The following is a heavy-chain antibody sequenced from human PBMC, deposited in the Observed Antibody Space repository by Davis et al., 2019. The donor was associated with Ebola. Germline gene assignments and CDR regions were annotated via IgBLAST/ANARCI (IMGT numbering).Heavy chain of an antibody. V-gene: IGHV3-9*03. Sequence: PGGSLRLSCAASGFTFDDYAMHWVRQAPGKGLEWVSGISWNSGSIGYADSVKGRFTISRDNAKNSLYLQMNSLRAEDMALYYCAKSTFGGVIANYFDYWGQGTLVTVSS. CDR2: ISWNSGSI. J-gene: IGHJ4*02. CDR1: GFTFDDYA. D-gene: IGHD3-16*02. CDR3: AKSTFGGVIANYFDY.